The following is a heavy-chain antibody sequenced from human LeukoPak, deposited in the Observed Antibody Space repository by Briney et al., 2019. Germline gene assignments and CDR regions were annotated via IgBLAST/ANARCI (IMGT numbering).Heavy chain of an antibody. CDR2: IIPIFGTA. Sequence: SVKVSCKASGGTFSSYAISWVRQAPGQGLEWMGGIIPIFGTANYAQKFQGRVTITADESTSTAYMELSSLRSEDTAVYYCASPITMDRGPTPLYYGMDVWGKGTTVTVSS. CDR3: ASPITMDRGPTPLYYGMDV. CDR1: GGTFSSYA. D-gene: IGHD3-10*01. V-gene: IGHV1-69*01. J-gene: IGHJ6*04.